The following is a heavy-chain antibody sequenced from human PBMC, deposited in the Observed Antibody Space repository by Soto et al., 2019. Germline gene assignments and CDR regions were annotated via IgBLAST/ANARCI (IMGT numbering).Heavy chain of an antibody. CDR1: GYTFTSYG. D-gene: IGHD3-22*01. Sequence: QVQLVQSGAEVKKPGASVKVSCKAAGYTFTSYGISWVRQAPGQGLEWMGWISAYNGNTNYAQKLQGRVTMTTYTSTRTAYMELRSLRSVDTAVYYCAGSEVVKHAFDIWCQGTTVTVSS. CDR3: AGSEVVKHAFDI. J-gene: IGHJ3*02. CDR2: ISAYNGNT. V-gene: IGHV1-18*01.